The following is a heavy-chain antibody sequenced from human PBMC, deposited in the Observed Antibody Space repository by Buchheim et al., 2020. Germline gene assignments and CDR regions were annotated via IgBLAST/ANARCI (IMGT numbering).Heavy chain of an antibody. CDR2: INHSGST. Sequence: QVQLQQWGAGLLKPSETLSLTCAVYGGSFSGYYWSWIRQPPGKGLEWIGEINHSGSTNYNPSLKSRVTLSVDTSKNQFSLKLSSVTAADTAVYYCARVTIFGVVRDYFDYWGQGTL. J-gene: IGHJ4*02. D-gene: IGHD3-3*01. V-gene: IGHV4-34*01. CDR3: ARVTIFGVVRDYFDY. CDR1: GGSFSGYY.